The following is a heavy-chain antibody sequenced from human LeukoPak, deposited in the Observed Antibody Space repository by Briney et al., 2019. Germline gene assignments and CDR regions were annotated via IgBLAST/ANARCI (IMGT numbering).Heavy chain of an antibody. D-gene: IGHD3-16*01. J-gene: IGHJ6*02. CDR1: GFTFSRYW. CDR3: ARGYAGLDV. Sequence: GGSLRLSCAASGFTFSRYWMHWGRQAPGKGLVWVSRIQSDGSDTSHADSVKGRFTISRDNAKNTLYLQMNSLRAEDTAVYYCARGYAGLDVWGPGNTGTVSS. V-gene: IGHV3-74*01. CDR2: IQSDGSDT.